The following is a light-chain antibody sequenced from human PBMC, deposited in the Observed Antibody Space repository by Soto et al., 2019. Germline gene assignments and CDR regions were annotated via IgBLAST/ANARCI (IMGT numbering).Light chain of an antibody. CDR2: EVR. J-gene: IGLJ3*02. Sequence: QSVLTQPASVSGSPGQSITIPCTGASSDVANNEYVSWYQQHPGNAPKLMIHEVRNRPSGVSDRFSGSKSGNTASLTISGLQAEDEADYYCSSYTINSGWVFGGGTKVTVL. V-gene: IGLV2-14*03. CDR1: SSDVANNEY. CDR3: SSYTINSGWV.